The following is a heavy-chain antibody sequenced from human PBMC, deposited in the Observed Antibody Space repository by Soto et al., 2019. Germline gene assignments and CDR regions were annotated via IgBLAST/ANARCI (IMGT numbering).Heavy chain of an antibody. V-gene: IGHV1-69*13. D-gene: IGHD3-22*01. CDR2: FVPVVDTS. Sequence: SVKVSCKTSGGTFSSYAISWVRQAPGQGLEWMGGFVPVVDTSTYAQKFQGRVTMTADASTGTVYMELSSLRSEDTAVYYCATATMIVVVIRGDAFDIWGQGTMVTVSS. CDR3: ATATMIVVVIRGDAFDI. J-gene: IGHJ3*02. CDR1: GGTFSSYA.